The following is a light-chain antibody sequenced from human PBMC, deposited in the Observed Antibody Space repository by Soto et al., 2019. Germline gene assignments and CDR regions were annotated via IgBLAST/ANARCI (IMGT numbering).Light chain of an antibody. V-gene: IGKV3-20*01. CDR1: QSVSSSY. J-gene: IGKJ3*01. CDR2: DTS. CDR3: QQDDNSPPSFT. Sequence: EIGLTQSLGTLSLSPGDRATLPCRASQSVSSSYLSWYQQKPGQAPRLLIYDTSIRANGITDRFSGSGSGTYFTLTISRLEPEDFAVYSGQQDDNSPPSFTFGPGTKVDSK.